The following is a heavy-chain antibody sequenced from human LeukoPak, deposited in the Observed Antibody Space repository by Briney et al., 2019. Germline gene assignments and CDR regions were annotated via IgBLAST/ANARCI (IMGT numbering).Heavy chain of an antibody. D-gene: IGHD3-16*02. V-gene: IGHV3-7*01. CDR3: TRDYRGKDV. CDR1: GFTFSSYA. Sequence: GGSLRLSCAASGFTFSSYAMSWVRQAPGKGLEWVANIKQDGSDKFYADSMKGRFTISRDNAKNSVYLQMDSLRVEDKAVYYCTRDYRGKDVWGRGTTVTVSS. J-gene: IGHJ6*02. CDR2: IKQDGSDK.